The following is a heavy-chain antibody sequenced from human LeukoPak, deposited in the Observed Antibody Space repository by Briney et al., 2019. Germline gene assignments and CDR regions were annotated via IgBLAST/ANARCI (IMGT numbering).Heavy chain of an antibody. CDR3: ARRGEDSSGWYSKVYVYYFDY. CDR1: GFTFSSYG. Sequence: GGSLRLSCAASGFTFSSYGMHWVRQAPGKGLEWVAFIRYDGSNKYYADSVKGRFTISRDNAKNSLYLQMNSLRAEDTAVYYCARRGEDSSGWYSKVYVYYFDYWGQGTLVTVSS. D-gene: IGHD6-19*01. V-gene: IGHV3-30*02. CDR2: IRYDGSNK. J-gene: IGHJ4*02.